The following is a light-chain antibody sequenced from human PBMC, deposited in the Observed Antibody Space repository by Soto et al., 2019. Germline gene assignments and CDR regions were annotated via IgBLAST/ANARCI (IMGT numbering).Light chain of an antibody. Sequence: EIVMTHSPATLSVSPGERVTLSCRASQSINNKVAWYQQKPSQSPRLLIYGESTRSTGISARFSGSGSGTEFTLPISSLQSEDFAVYYCQQYNNWPPITFGQGTRLEI. CDR1: QSINNK. J-gene: IGKJ5*01. V-gene: IGKV3-15*01. CDR2: GES. CDR3: QQYNNWPPIT.